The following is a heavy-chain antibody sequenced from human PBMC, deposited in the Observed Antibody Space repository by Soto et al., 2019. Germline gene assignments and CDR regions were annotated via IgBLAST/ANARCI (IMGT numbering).Heavy chain of an antibody. CDR2: ISGSGDST. CDR1: GFTFSSYA. Sequence: PGGSLRLSCAASGFTFSSYAMSWVRQAPGKGLEWVSAISGSGDSTYYADSVKGRFTISRDNSKNTLYLQMNSLRAEDTAIYYCAKAPQLGGSGWYFDYWGQGTLVTVSS. CDR3: AKAPQLGGSGWYFDY. D-gene: IGHD6-19*01. J-gene: IGHJ4*02. V-gene: IGHV3-23*01.